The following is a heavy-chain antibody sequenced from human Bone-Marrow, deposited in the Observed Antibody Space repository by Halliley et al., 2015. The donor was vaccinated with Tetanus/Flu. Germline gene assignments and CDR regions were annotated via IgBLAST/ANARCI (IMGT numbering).Heavy chain of an antibody. Sequence: LRLSCTVSGGSMSTYYWNWIRQTPGKGLEWIGFIFYSGSTYYNPSLRTRVTISLDTSKNQFSLKMSPVTAADTAVYYCARGGRKIYDLYHYGMDVWGQGAAVTVSS. CDR2: IFYSGST. V-gene: IGHV4-59*12. J-gene: IGHJ6*02. D-gene: IGHD3-16*01. CDR1: GGSMSTYY. CDR3: ARGGRKIYDLYHYGMDV.